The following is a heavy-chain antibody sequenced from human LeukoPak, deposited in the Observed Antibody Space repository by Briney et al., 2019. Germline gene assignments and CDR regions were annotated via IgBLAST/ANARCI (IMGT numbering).Heavy chain of an antibody. CDR1: GFTFSSYA. CDR3: ARDLNWNDADY. CDR2: ISYDGSNK. Sequence: RPGGSLRLSCAASGFTFSSYAMHWVRQAPGKGLEWVAVISYDGSNKYYADSVKGRFTISRDNSKNTLYLQMNSLRAEDTAVYYCARDLNWNDADYWGQGTLVTVSS. J-gene: IGHJ4*02. D-gene: IGHD1-20*01. V-gene: IGHV3-30-3*01.